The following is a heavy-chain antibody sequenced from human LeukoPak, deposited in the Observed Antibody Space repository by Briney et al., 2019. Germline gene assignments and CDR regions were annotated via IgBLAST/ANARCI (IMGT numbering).Heavy chain of an antibody. D-gene: IGHD3-10*01. V-gene: IGHV4-34*01. Sequence: PSETLSLTCAVYGGSFSGYYWSWIRQPPGKGLEWIGEINHSGSTNYNPSLKSRVTISVDTSKNQFSLKLSSVTAADTAVYYCASIFGSGSSYNWLDPWGQGTLVTVSS. CDR3: ASIFGSGSSYNWLDP. CDR2: INHSGST. J-gene: IGHJ5*02. CDR1: GGSFSGYY.